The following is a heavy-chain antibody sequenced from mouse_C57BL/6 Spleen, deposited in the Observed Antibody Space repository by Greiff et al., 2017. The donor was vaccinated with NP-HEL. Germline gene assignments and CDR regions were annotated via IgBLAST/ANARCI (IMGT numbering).Heavy chain of an antibody. CDR2: ISDGGSYT. CDR1: GFTFSSYA. D-gene: IGHD2-2*01. V-gene: IGHV5-4*01. J-gene: IGHJ4*01. CDR3: ATWDGYDRDAMDY. Sequence: DVHLVESGGGLVKPGGSLKLSCAASGFTFSSYAMSWVRQTPEKRLEWVATISDGGSYTYYPDNVKGRFTISRDNAKNNLYLQMSHLKSEDTAMYYCATWDGYDRDAMDYWGQGTSVTVSS.